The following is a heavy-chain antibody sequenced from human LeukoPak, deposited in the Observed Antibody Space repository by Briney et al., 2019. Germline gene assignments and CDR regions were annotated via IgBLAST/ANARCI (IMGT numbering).Heavy chain of an antibody. Sequence: SVKVSCKASGGTFSSYAISWVRQAPGQGLEWMGGIIPIFGTANYAQKFQGRVTITTDESTSTAYMELSSLRSEDTAVYYCARDSLAVAGTFDYWGQGTPVTVSS. J-gene: IGHJ4*02. CDR3: ARDSLAVAGTFDY. D-gene: IGHD6-19*01. V-gene: IGHV1-69*05. CDR1: GGTFSSYA. CDR2: IIPIFGTA.